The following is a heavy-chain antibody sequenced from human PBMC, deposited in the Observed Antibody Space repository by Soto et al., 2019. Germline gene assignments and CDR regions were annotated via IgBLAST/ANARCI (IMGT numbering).Heavy chain of an antibody. J-gene: IGHJ6*02. Sequence: GGSLRLSCAASGFTFSSYAMSWVRQAPGKGLEWVSAISGSGGSTYYADSVKGRFTISRDNSKNTLYLQMNSLRAEDTAVYYCAKTVGVVGYYYYYGMDVWGQGTTVTVS. CDR3: AKTVGVVGYYYYYGMDV. V-gene: IGHV3-23*01. CDR1: GFTFSSYA. CDR2: ISGSGGST. D-gene: IGHD3-3*01.